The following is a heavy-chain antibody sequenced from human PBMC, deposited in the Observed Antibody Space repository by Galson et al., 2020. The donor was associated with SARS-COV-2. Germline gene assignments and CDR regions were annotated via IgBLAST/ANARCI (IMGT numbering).Heavy chain of an antibody. CDR2: IYPGDSDT. J-gene: IGHJ4*02. CDR1: GYSFNTYW. V-gene: IGHV5-51*01. D-gene: IGHD1-1*01. CDR3: ARANSNDFLNLRGWFFDY. Sequence: KHGGSLKISGKGPGYSFNTYWSGWVRQMPGKGLEWMGMIYPGDSDTRYSPSFQGQVTISVDKSINTAYLQWSSLKASDSAMYYCARANSNDFLNLRGWFFDYWGQGTLITVSS.